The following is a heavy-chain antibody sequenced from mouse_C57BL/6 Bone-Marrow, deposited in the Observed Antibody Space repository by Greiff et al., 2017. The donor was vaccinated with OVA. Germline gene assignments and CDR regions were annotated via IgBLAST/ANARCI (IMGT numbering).Heavy chain of an antibody. D-gene: IGHD1-1*01. CDR2: IDPSDSYT. CDR1: GYTFTSYW. Sequence: VQLQQPGAELVMPGASVKLSCKASGYTFTSYWMHWVKQRPGQGLEWIGEIDPSDSYTNYNQKFKGKSTLTVDKSSSTAYMQLSSLTSEDSAVYYCARKGYYGRGYFDVWGTGTTVTVSS. V-gene: IGHV1-69*01. J-gene: IGHJ1*03. CDR3: ARKGYYGRGYFDV.